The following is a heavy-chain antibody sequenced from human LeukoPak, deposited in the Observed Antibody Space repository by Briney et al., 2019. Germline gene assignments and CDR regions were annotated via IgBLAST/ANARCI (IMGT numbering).Heavy chain of an antibody. D-gene: IGHD2-15*01. CDR2: ISYDGSNK. V-gene: IGHV3-30-3*01. CDR1: GFTFSSYA. CDR3: ARDYPASIVVVVAAISD. J-gene: IGHJ4*02. Sequence: GGSLRLSCAASGFTFSSYAMSWVRQAPGKGLEWVAVISYDGSNKYYADSVKGRFTISRDNSKNTLYLQMNSLRAEDTAVYYCARDYPASIVVVVAAISDWGQGTLVTVSS.